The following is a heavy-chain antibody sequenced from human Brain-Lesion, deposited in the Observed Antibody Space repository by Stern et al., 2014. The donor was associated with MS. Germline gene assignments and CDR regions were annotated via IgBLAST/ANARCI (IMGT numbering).Heavy chain of an antibody. CDR1: GFTFSNYW. J-gene: IGHJ5*01. Sequence: EVQLVESGGGLVQPGGSMRLSSAASGFTFSNYWMHWIRQAPGKGLVWVSRVNNDGRRTSYADSVKGRFTMSRDNAKNTLYLQMNSLRVEDTAIYYCARGERWFDSWGQGTLVTVSS. V-gene: IGHV3-74*01. CDR2: VNNDGRRT. CDR3: ARGERWFDS.